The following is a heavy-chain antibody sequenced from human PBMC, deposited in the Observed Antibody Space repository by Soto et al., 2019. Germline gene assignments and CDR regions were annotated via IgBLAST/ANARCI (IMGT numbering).Heavy chain of an antibody. CDR2: MNSAGSTT. V-gene: IGHV3-74*01. D-gene: IGHD3-3*01. J-gene: IGHJ6*02. CDR1: GFTFSGYW. Sequence: EVQLVESGGGLVQPGGSLRLSCAASGFTFSGYWMHWVRQAPGKGLVWVSRMNSAGSTTNYADSVKGRFTISRDNANNTLFLKMSSLRAEDTAVYYCARGSATRGNYYSGLDVWGQGTTVTVSS. CDR3: ARGSATRGNYYSGLDV.